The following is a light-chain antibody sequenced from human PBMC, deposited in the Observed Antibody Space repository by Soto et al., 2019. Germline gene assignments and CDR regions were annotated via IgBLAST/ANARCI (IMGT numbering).Light chain of an antibody. CDR2: GAS. CDR3: QQYSYWPLT. V-gene: IGKV3-15*01. Sequence: EIVMTQSPATLSVSPGERATLSCRASQTLYNNLAWYQQKLGQAPRLLIYGASARATDIPARFSGSGSGTEFTLTSSGLQSEDVAIYYCQQYSYWPLTFGGGTKVEIK. CDR1: QTLYNN. J-gene: IGKJ4*01.